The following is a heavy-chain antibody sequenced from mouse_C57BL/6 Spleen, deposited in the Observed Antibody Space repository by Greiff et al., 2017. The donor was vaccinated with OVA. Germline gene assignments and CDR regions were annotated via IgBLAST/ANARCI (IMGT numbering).Heavy chain of an antibody. J-gene: IGHJ2*01. CDR2: ISNGGGST. Sequence: EVMLVESGGGLVQPGGSLKLSCAASGFTFSDYYMYWVRQTPEKRLEWVAYISNGGGSTYYPETVKGRFTISRDKAKNTLYLQMSRLKSEDTAMYYCARQYYYGSSSFDYWGQGTTLTVSS. CDR1: GFTFSDYY. D-gene: IGHD1-1*01. CDR3: ARQYYYGSSSFDY. V-gene: IGHV5-12*01.